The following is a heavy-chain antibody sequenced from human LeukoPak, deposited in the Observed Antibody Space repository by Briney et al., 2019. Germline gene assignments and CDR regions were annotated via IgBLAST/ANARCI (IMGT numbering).Heavy chain of an antibody. J-gene: IGHJ4*02. D-gene: IGHD1-26*01. V-gene: IGHV4-4*02. Sequence: PSGTLSLTCAVSGGSISSSNWWSWVRQPPGRGLEWIGEIYHTGNTNYNPSLKSRVTISVDKSKNQFSLKLSSVTAADTAVYYCARGPSGSYYFDYWGQGTLVTVSS. CDR3: ARGPSGSYYFDY. CDR1: GGSISSSNW. CDR2: IYHTGNT.